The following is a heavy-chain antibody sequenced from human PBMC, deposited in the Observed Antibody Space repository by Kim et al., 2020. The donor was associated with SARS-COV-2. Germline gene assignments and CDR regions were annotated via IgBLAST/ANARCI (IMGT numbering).Heavy chain of an antibody. Sequence: ASVKVSCKASGYTFTGYYMHWVRQAPGQGLEWMGRINPNSGGTNYAQKFQGRVTMTRDTSISTAYMELSRLRSDDTAVYYCARDVGRGYSYGYSGFWGQGTLVTVSS. J-gene: IGHJ4*02. CDR2: INPNSGGT. CDR3: ARDVGRGYSYGYSGF. CDR1: GYTFTGYY. D-gene: IGHD5-18*01. V-gene: IGHV1-2*06.